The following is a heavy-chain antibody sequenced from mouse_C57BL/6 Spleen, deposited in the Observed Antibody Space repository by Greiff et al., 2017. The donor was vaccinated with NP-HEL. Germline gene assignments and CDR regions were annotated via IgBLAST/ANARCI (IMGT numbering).Heavy chain of an antibody. V-gene: IGHV1-62-2*01. CDR1: GYTFTEYT. D-gene: IGHD1-1*01. Sequence: QVHVKQSGAELVKPGASVKLSCKASGYTFTEYTIHWVKQRSGQGLEWIGWFYPGSGSIKYNEKFKDKATLTADKSSSTVYMELSRLTSEDSAVYFCARHEEGYYYGSSRYAMDYWGQGTSVTVSS. J-gene: IGHJ4*01. CDR3: ARHEEGYYYGSSRYAMDY. CDR2: FYPGSGSI.